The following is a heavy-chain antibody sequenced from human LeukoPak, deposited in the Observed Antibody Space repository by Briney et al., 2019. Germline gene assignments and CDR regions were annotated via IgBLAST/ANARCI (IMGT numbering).Heavy chain of an antibody. CDR1: GYTFTSYG. J-gene: IGHJ6*03. V-gene: IGHV1-18*01. CDR3: ARSFITGTTSYYYYYMDV. D-gene: IGHD1-7*01. Sequence: SVKVSCKASGYTFTSYGISWVRQAPGQGLEWMGWISAYNGNTNYAQKFQGRVTITADESTSTAYMELSSLRSEDTAVYYCARSFITGTTSYYYYYMDVWGKGTTVTVSS. CDR2: ISAYNGNT.